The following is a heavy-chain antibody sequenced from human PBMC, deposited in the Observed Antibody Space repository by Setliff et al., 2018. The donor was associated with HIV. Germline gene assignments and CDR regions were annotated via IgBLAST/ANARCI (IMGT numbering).Heavy chain of an antibody. J-gene: IGHJ3*02. D-gene: IGHD1-20*01. V-gene: IGHV4-39*07. CDR1: GDSIKSSTYH. CDR2: IAYSGST. Sequence: SETLSLTCNVSGDSIKSSTYHWGWIRQSSGKGLEWIGSIAYSGSTSYSPSLKSRVTISVDTSNNQFSLRLRSVTAADTAVYYCARDLDNWKGLNAFDIWGQGTMVTVSS. CDR3: ARDLDNWKGLNAFDI.